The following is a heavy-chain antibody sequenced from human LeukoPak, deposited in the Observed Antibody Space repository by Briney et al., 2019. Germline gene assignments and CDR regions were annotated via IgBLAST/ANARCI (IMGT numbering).Heavy chain of an antibody. CDR2: IKEDGSEI. J-gene: IGHJ4*02. CDR3: ARDRGYSTFDY. D-gene: IGHD4-23*01. Sequence: GGSLRLFCAASAFTFSNYWMSWVRQAPGKGLEWVANIKEDGSEINYVDSVTGRFTISRDNAKNSLYLQMNSLRVDDTAVYYCARDRGYSTFDYWGQGTLVTVSS. CDR1: AFTFSNYW. V-gene: IGHV3-7*01.